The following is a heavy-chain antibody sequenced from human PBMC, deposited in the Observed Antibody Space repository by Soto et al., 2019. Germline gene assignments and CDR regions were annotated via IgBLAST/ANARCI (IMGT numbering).Heavy chain of an antibody. V-gene: IGHV4-30-4*08. Sequence: PSETLSLTCTVSGGSISSGGYYWSWIRQHPGKGLEWIGYIYYSGSTYYNPSLKSRVTISVDTSKNQFSLKLSSVTAADTAVYYCARGDHYYYDSSGYYFWGQGTLVTVSS. CDR1: GGSISSGGYY. CDR2: IYYSGST. CDR3: ARGDHYYYDSSGYYF. D-gene: IGHD3-22*01. J-gene: IGHJ4*02.